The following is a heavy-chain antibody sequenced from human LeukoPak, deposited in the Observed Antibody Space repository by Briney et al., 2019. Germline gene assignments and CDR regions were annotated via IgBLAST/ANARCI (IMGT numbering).Heavy chain of an antibody. Sequence: GGSLRLSCAASGFTFSSYAMSWVRQVPGKGLMGVSRISSDGSITTYADSVKGRFTISRDIARNTLYLQMNSLTADDTAVYYCARSGYYNGYDYWGQGTLVTVSS. CDR1: GFTFSSYA. J-gene: IGHJ4*02. CDR3: ARSGYYNGYDY. D-gene: IGHD3-10*01. CDR2: ISSDGSIT. V-gene: IGHV3-74*01.